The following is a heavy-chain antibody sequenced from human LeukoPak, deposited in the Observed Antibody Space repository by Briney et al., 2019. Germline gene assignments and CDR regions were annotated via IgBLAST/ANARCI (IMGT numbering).Heavy chain of an antibody. J-gene: IGHJ4*02. CDR1: GFTFSSYS. CDR2: ISSSSSYI. CDR3: ARGYYDSPGYYYPDY. D-gene: IGHD3-22*01. Sequence: GGSLRLSCAASGFTFSSYSMNWVRQAPGKGLEWVSSISSSSSYIYYADSVKGRFTISRDNAKNSLYLQMNSLRAEDTAVYYCARGYYDSPGYYYPDYWGQGTLVTVSS. V-gene: IGHV3-21*01.